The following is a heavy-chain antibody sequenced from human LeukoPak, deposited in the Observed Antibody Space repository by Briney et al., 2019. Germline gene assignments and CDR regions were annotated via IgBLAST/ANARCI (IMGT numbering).Heavy chain of an antibody. CDR1: GFTFSSYS. V-gene: IGHV3-21*01. J-gene: IGHJ4*02. CDR3: AREPVEMATILLDY. CDR2: ISSSSSYI. D-gene: IGHD5-24*01. Sequence: PGGSLRLSCAASGFTFSSYSMNRVRQAPGKGLEWVSSISSSSSYIYYADSVKGRFTISRDNAKNSLYLQMNSLRAEYTAVYYCAREPVEMATILLDYWGQGTLVTVSS.